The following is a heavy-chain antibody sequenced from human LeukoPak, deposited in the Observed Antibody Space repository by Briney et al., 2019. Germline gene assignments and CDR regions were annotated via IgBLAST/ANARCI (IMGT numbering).Heavy chain of an antibody. CDR1: GRSISSYY. CDR2: IYYSGTT. V-gene: IGHV4-59*08. Sequence: PAETLSLTCTVSGRSISSYYWSWLRQPPGKGREGVGYIYYSGTTNYNPSLKTRVTISVHTSNNQFSLKLSSVTAADTAVYFCARYWSRFDYWGQGTLVTVSS. J-gene: IGHJ4*02. CDR3: ARYWSRFDY. D-gene: IGHD1-1*01.